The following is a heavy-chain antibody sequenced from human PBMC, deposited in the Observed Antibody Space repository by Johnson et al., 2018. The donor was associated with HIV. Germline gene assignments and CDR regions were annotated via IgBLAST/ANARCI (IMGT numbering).Heavy chain of an antibody. CDR3: ARGDTAMGYDAFDI. V-gene: IGHV3-30-3*01. D-gene: IGHD5-18*01. J-gene: IGHJ3*02. Sequence: VQLVESGGGVVQPGRSLRLSCAASGFTFSSYAMHWVRQAPGKGLEWVAVISYDGSNKYYADSVKGRFTISRDNSKNTLYLQMNSLRAEDTAVYYCARGDTAMGYDAFDIWGQGTMVTVSS. CDR1: GFTFSSYA. CDR2: ISYDGSNK.